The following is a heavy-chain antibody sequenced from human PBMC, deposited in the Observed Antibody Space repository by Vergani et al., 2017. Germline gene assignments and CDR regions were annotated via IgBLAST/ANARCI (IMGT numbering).Heavy chain of an antibody. CDR2: ISGSGGSR. D-gene: IGHD6-25*01. V-gene: IGHV3-23*01. J-gene: IGHJ4*02. CDR1: GFTFSSYA. CDR3: AKGAPAAVHHSDY. Sequence: EVQLLESGGGLVQPGGSLRLFCAASGFTFSSYALIWVRPAPGKGLEWVSAISGSGGSRYYADSVQGRFTISRDNSKNTLYLQMNSRRADDTAVYYCAKGAPAAVHHSDYWGQGTLVTVSS.